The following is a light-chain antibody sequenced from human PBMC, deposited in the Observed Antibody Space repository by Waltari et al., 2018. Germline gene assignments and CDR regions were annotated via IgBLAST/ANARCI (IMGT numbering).Light chain of an antibody. CDR1: QSVSSH. J-gene: IGKJ5*01. Sequence: EIVLTQSPATLSLSPGERATLSCRARQSVSSHLAWFQQKPGQAPRLLIFDASNRATGIPARFSGSGSGTDFTLTISSLEPEDFAVYFCLQRSDWPPTFGQGTRLEIK. V-gene: IGKV3-11*01. CDR3: LQRSDWPPT. CDR2: DAS.